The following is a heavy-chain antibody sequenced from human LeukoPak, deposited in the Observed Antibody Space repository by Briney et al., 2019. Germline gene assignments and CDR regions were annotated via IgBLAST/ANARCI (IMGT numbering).Heavy chain of an antibody. CDR3: ATKSSGYFMY. Sequence: PGGSLRLSCAASGFTFSNYAMHCVRQAPGKGLEWVAFISYAGSNKYYADSVKGRFTISRHNSNNTLYLQMNSLRDEDTAVYYCATKSSGYFMYWGQGTLVTVSS. J-gene: IGHJ4*02. CDR1: GFTFSNYA. D-gene: IGHD3-3*01. CDR2: ISYAGSNK. V-gene: IGHV3-30*14.